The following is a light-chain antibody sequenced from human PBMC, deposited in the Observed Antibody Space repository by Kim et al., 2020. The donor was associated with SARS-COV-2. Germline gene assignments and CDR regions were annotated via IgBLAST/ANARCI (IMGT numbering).Light chain of an antibody. CDR2: GKN. CDR3: NSRDSSGTHWV. Sequence: SSELTQDPAVSVALGQTVRITCQGDSLRSYYASWYQQKPGQAPVLVIYGKNNRPSGIPDRFSGSSSGKTASLTITGAQAEDEADYYCNSRDSSGTHWVFG. J-gene: IGLJ3*02. CDR1: SLRSYY. V-gene: IGLV3-19*01.